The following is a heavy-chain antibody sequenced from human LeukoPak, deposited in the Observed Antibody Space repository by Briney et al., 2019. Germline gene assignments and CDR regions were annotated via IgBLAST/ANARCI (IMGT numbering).Heavy chain of an antibody. V-gene: IGHV1-8*01. J-gene: IGHJ3*02. CDR2: MNPDSGNT. D-gene: IGHD6-13*01. CDR3: ARPRSSWYSDSFEI. CDR1: GYTFTMYE. Sequence: ASVKVSCKASGYTFTMYEVNWVRQATGQGLEYMGWMNPDSGNTGCAQKFLDRVTMTRNTSINTAYLELRGLSSEDTAIYYCARPRSSWYSDSFEIWGQGTVVTVSS.